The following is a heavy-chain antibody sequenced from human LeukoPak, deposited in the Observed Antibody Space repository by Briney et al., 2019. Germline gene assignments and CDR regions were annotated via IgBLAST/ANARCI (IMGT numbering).Heavy chain of an antibody. J-gene: IGHJ4*02. CDR2: SNANGGT. V-gene: IGHV4-34*01. D-gene: IGHD3-10*01. Sequence: SETLSLTCAVYGGSFSGYYWSWIRQSPGMGLEWVGESNANGGTNYNSSPKSRGTISVDTDKDQFSLKLNSMTAADTAVYYCTRGRRDSKSYCKYWGQGTLVTVSS. CDR3: TRGRRDSKSYCKY. CDR1: GGSFSGYY.